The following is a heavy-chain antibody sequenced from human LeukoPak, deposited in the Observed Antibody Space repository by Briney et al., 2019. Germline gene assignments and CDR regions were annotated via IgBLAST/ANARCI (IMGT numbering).Heavy chain of an antibody. D-gene: IGHD3-10*01. CDR3: GGHLYGSGSSRGFDY. CDR1: GGSISSYY. Sequence: SETLSLTCTVSGGSISSYYWSWIRQPPGKGLEWIGYIYYSGSTNYNPSLKSRVTISVVTSKNQFSLKLSSVTAADTAVYYCGGHLYGSGSSRGFDYWGQGTLVTVSS. V-gene: IGHV4-59*08. CDR2: IYYSGST. J-gene: IGHJ4*02.